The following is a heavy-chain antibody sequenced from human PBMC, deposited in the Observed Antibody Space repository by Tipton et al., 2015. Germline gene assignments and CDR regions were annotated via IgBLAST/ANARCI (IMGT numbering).Heavy chain of an antibody. D-gene: IGHD2-15*01. Sequence: QLVQSGAEVKKPGASVKVSCKTAGYTFTSYGVSWLRQAPGQGLEWMGWISPYNANTKYAQKFLGRVTVTTDASTNTAYMELRTLRSDDTAVYYCARENSMWYPYLDYWGQGTLVTVSS. CDR2: ISPYNANT. V-gene: IGHV1-18*01. CDR3: ARENSMWYPYLDY. CDR1: GYTFTSYG. J-gene: IGHJ4*02.